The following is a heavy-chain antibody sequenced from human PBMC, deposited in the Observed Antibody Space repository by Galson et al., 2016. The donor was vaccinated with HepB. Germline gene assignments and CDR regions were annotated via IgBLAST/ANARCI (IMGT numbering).Heavy chain of an antibody. CDR1: GFTFSSYA. D-gene: IGHD1-7*01. V-gene: IGHV3-23*01. Sequence: LRLSCAASGFTFSSYAMSWVRQAPGKGLEWVSGISVSGAGTYYADSVKGRFTISRDNSKNTLYLQMNSLRAEDTAMYYCAKGGVRTTTHFDYWGQGTLVTVSS. J-gene: IGHJ4*02. CDR3: AKGGVRTTTHFDY. CDR2: ISVSGAGT.